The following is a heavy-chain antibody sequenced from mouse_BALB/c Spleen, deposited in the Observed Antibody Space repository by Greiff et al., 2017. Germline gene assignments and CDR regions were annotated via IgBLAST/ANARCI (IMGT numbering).Heavy chain of an antibody. CDR2: ISDGGSYT. D-gene: IGHD2-4*01. Sequence: EVQRVESGGGLVKPGGSLKLSCAASGFTFSDYYMYWVRQTPEKRLEWVATISDGGSYTYYPDSVKGRFTISRDNAKNNLYLQMSSLKSEDTAMYYCARAPYDYDDYAMDYWGQGTSVTVSS. CDR3: ARAPYDYDDYAMDY. V-gene: IGHV5-4*02. CDR1: GFTFSDYY. J-gene: IGHJ4*01.